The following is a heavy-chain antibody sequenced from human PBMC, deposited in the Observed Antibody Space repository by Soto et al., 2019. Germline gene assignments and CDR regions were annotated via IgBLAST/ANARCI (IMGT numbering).Heavy chain of an antibody. CDR1: GGTFSSYA. D-gene: IGHD6-13*01. V-gene: IGHV1-69*13. CDR3: ARAGIAAAGTGPDYFDY. Sequence: SVKVSCKASGGTFSSYAISWVRQAPGQGLEWMGGVIPIFGTANYAQKFQGRVTITADESTSTAYMELSSLRSEDTAVYYCARAGIAAAGTGPDYFDYWGQGTLVTVSS. J-gene: IGHJ4*02. CDR2: VIPIFGTA.